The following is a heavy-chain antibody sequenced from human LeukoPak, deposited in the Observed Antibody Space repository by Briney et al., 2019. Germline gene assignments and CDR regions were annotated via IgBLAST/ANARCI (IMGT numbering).Heavy chain of an antibody. V-gene: IGHV3-7*03. J-gene: IGHJ4*02. Sequence: PGGSLRLSCAASGFTFSSYWMSWVRQAPGKGLEWVASIKQDGSEKYYVDSVKGRFTISRDNAKNSLYLQMNSLRAEDTAVYYCARDPRSIAARSTSGVIDYWGQGTLVTVSS. D-gene: IGHD6-6*01. CDR2: IKQDGSEK. CDR3: ARDPRSIAARSTSGVIDY. CDR1: GFTFSSYW.